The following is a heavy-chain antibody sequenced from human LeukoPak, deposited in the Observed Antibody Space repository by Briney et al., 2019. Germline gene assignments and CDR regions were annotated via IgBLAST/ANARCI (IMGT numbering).Heavy chain of an antibody. V-gene: IGHV4-59*01. J-gene: IGHJ4*02. CDR3: ASRKLGNDY. D-gene: IGHD7-27*01. CDR1: GGSTSSYF. Sequence: PSETLSLTCNVSGGSTSSYFWTWIRQPPGKGLEWIAYIYYSGSTNYNPSLKSRVTISLDSSKNQFSLQLDSVTAADTAVYYCASRKLGNDYWGQGTLVTVSS. CDR2: IYYSGST.